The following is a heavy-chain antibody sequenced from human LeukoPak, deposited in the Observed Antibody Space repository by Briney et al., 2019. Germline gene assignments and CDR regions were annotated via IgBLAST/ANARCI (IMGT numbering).Heavy chain of an antibody. D-gene: IGHD3-10*01. CDR2: IKQDGSEK. V-gene: IGHV3-7*03. Sequence: GGSLRLSCAASGFTFSSYWMSWVRQAPGKGLEWVANIKQDGSEKYYVDSVKGRFTISRDNAKNSLYLQMNSLRAEDTAVYYCARVWEGKLLWFGELLSSFDYWGQGTLVTVPS. J-gene: IGHJ4*02. CDR3: ARVWEGKLLWFGELLSSFDY. CDR1: GFTFSSYW.